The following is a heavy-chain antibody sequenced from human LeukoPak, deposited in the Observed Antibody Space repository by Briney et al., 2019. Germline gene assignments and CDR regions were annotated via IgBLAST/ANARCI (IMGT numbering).Heavy chain of an antibody. J-gene: IGHJ4*02. D-gene: IGHD2-15*01. Sequence: PGGSLRLSCAASRFSFSNYAMHWVRQAPGKGLEWVAYIRYDGSNKYYADSVKGRFTISRDISKNTLYLQMNSLRAEDTAVYYCARAGGYCGRISCPYYFDYWGQGSQVTVSS. CDR1: RFSFSNYA. CDR2: IRYDGSNK. V-gene: IGHV3-30*02. CDR3: ARAGGYCGRISCPYYFDY.